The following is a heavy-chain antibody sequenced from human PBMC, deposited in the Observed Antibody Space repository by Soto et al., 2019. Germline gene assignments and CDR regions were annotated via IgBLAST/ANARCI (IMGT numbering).Heavy chain of an antibody. CDR3: ARDLLNPDIVVVPAARSHWFDP. J-gene: IGHJ5*02. V-gene: IGHV1-18*01. Sequence: QVQLVQSGAEVKKPGASVKVSCKASGYTFTSYGISWVRQAPGQGLEWMGWISAYNGNTNYAQKLQGRVTMTTDTSTSTAYMELRSLRSDDTAVYYCARDLLNPDIVVVPAARSHWFDPWGQGTLVTVSS. D-gene: IGHD2-2*01. CDR1: GYTFTSYG. CDR2: ISAYNGNT.